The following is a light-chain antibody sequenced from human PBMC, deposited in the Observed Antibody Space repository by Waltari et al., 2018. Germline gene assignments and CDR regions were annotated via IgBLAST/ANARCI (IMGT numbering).Light chain of an antibody. CDR1: QSPRHSNGYNY. V-gene: IGKV2-28*01. CDR3: MQALQTPLT. J-gene: IGKJ4*01. Sequence: DIVMTQSPLSLPVTPGEPASISCRSSQSPRHSNGYNYLDWYLQKPGQSPQLLIYLGSNRASGVPDRFSGSGSGTDFTLKISRVEAEDVGVYYCMQALQTPLTFGGGTKVEIK. CDR2: LGS.